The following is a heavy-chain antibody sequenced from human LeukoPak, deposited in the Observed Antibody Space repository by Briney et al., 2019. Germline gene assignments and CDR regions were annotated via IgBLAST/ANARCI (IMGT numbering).Heavy chain of an antibody. CDR3: AGGSSLYFYYMDV. D-gene: IGHD1-26*01. J-gene: IGHJ6*03. CDR1: GFSFSSYS. V-gene: IGHV3-21*01. Sequence: GGSLRLSCAASGFSFSSYSMDWVRQAPGKGLEWVSSISSSSSFLYYADSVKGRFTISRDNAKNSVYLEMSSLRAEDTAVYYCAGGSSLYFYYMDVWGKGTTVTVSS. CDR2: ISSSSSFL.